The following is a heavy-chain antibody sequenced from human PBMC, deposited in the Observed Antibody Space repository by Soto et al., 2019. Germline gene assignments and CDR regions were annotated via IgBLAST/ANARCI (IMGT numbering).Heavy chain of an antibody. D-gene: IGHD2-2*02. V-gene: IGHV2-5*01. J-gene: IGHJ4*02. Sequence: ESGPTLVNPTQTLTLTCTFSGFSLSTSGVGVGWIRQPPGKALEWLALIYWNDDKRYSPSLKSRLTITKDTSKNQVVLTMTNMDPVDTATYYCAHSRPTDCSSTSCYIWNYALEGVYFDYWGQGTLVTVSS. CDR3: AHSRPTDCSSTSCYIWNYALEGVYFDY. CDR1: GFSLSTSGVG. CDR2: IYWNDDK.